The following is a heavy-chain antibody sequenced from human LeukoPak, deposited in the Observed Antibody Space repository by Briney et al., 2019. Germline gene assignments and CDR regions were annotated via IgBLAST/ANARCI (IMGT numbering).Heavy chain of an antibody. CDR2: IGSSGTTI. CDR1: GLPFSIYE. Sequence: GGSLGLSCAVSGLPFSIYEMNWVRQAPGKGLEWVSNIGSSGTTIYYADSVKGRFSISRDNAKNSLYLQMNSLRVEDTAVYYCALLAVASDFDYWGQGALVTVSS. V-gene: IGHV3-48*03. D-gene: IGHD6-19*01. J-gene: IGHJ4*02. CDR3: ALLAVASDFDY.